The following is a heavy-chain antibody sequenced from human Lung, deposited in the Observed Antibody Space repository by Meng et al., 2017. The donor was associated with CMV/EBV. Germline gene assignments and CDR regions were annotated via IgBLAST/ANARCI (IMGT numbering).Heavy chain of an antibody. J-gene: IGHJ4*02. CDR2: TIPLLGIA. V-gene: IGHV1-69*10. CDR1: GGTFSIYA. D-gene: IGHD2-15*01. CDR3: ARLAECSGGSCYFDN. Sequence: SGGTFSIYAINWGRQAPGQGLEWMGGTIPLLGIAHYAQKFQGRVTISGDTSTSTSYMEVSSLTSEDTAMYYCARLAECSGGSCYFDNWGQGTLVTVSS.